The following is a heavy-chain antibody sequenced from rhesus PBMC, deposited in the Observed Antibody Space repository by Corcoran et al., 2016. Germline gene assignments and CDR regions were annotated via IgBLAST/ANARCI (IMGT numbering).Heavy chain of an antibody. V-gene: IGHV4-147*01. CDR1: GGSISSSW. D-gene: IGHD6-43*01. Sequence: QVQIQESGPGVVKPSETLSLPCAVSGGSISSSWWGWIRQPPGKGLEGIGQIYGGSGSTSYNPSLKSRVTMSSDTSKNQFSLKLSSVTAADTAVYYCAKVAGIAAATVGYFEFWGQGALVTVSS. CDR3: AKVAGIAAATVGYFEF. J-gene: IGHJ1*01. CDR2: IYGGSGST.